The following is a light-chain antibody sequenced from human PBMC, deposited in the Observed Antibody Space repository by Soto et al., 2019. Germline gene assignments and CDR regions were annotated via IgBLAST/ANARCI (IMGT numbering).Light chain of an antibody. Sequence: QSALTQPASVSGSPGQSITISCTGTSSDVGGYNYVYWYQQHPGKAPKLMIYEVSSRPSGVSNRFSGTKSGNTASLTISGLQAEDEADYFCSSYTTTNTYVFGTGTKVTVL. V-gene: IGLV2-14*01. CDR1: SSDVGGYNY. J-gene: IGLJ1*01. CDR2: EVS. CDR3: SSYTTTNTYV.